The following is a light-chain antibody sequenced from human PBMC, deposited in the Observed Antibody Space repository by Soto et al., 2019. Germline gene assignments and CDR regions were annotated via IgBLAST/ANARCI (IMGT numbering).Light chain of an antibody. V-gene: IGKV3-15*01. CDR3: QQYNNWLST. CDR1: QSVSSN. J-gene: IGKJ1*01. Sequence: EIVMTQSPATLSVSPGERATLSCRSSQSVSSNLAWYHQKPGQSPRPLIYGASTMATGIPARFSGSGSGTEFTLKISSMQSEDFAVYYCQQYNNWLSTFGQGTKVDIK. CDR2: GAS.